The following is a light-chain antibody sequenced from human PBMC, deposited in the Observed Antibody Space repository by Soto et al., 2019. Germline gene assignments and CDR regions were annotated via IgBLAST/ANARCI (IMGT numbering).Light chain of an antibody. CDR1: QDVSSSY. CDR2: GTS. V-gene: IGKV3-20*01. Sequence: EIVLTQSPGTLSLSPGERATLSCRASQDVSSSYLAWYQQKLGQAPRLLMYGTSNRATGIPDRFSGSRSGTDFTLTISRLEAEDFAVYYCQQYDTSPRTFGQGTKVEIK. CDR3: QQYDTSPRT. J-gene: IGKJ2*01.